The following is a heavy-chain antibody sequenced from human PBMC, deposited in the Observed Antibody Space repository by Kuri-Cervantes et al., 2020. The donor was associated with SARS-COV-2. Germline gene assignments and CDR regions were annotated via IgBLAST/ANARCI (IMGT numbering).Heavy chain of an antibody. V-gene: IGHV3-21*01. CDR1: GFTFSSYS. CDR3: AGASGGVLGGNYFDY. J-gene: IGHJ4*02. D-gene: IGHD4-23*01. CDR2: ISSSSSYI. Sequence: GGSLRLSYAASGFTFSSYSMNWVRQAPGKGLEWVSSISSSSSYIYYADSVKGRFTISRDNAKNSLYLQMNSLRAEDTAVYYCAGASGGVLGGNYFDYWGQGTLVTVSS.